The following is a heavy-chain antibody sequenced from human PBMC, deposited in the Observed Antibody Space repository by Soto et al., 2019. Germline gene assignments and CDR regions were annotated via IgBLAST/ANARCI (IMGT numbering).Heavy chain of an antibody. CDR1: GYTFTSYA. J-gene: IGHJ4*02. D-gene: IGHD6-13*01. Sequence: QVQLVQSGAEVKKPGASVKVSCKASGYTFTSYAISWVRQAPGQGLERMGWISAYNCNTTYAQKLQGRVTMTTDTSTITAYIELRRLRFGDTAVYYCVRTVPPAGYWVQGTLATDSS. V-gene: IGHV1-18*01. CDR3: VRTVPPAGY. CDR2: ISAYNCNT.